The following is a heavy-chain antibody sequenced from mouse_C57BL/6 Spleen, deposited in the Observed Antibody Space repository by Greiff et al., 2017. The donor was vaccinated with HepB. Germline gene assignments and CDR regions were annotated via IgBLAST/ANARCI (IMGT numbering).Heavy chain of an antibody. CDR1: GYSITSDY. D-gene: IGHD2-2*01. J-gene: IGHJ1*03. V-gene: IGHV3-8*01. CDR3: ARYGYDGGRYWYFDV. Sequence: EVKLVESGPGLAKPSQTLSLTCSVTGYSITSDYWNWIRKFPGNKLEYMGYISYSGSTYYNPSLKSRISITRDTSKNQYYLQLNSVTTEDTATYYCARYGYDGGRYWYFDVWGTGTTVTVSS. CDR2: ISYSGST.